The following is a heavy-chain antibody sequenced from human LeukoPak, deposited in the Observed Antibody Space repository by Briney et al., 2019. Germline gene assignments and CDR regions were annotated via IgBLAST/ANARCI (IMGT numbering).Heavy chain of an antibody. V-gene: IGHV5-51*01. CDR2: IYPGDSDT. D-gene: IGHD2-15*01. CDR3: ARRRYCSGGSCSGSFYFDY. J-gene: IGHJ4*02. CDR1: GYSFTSYW. Sequence: GESLKISCKGSGYSFTSYWIGWVRQMPGKGLEWMGIIYPGDSDTGYSPSFQGQVTISADKSISTAYLQWSSLKASDTAMYYCARRRYCSGGSCSGSFYFDYWGQGTLVTVSS.